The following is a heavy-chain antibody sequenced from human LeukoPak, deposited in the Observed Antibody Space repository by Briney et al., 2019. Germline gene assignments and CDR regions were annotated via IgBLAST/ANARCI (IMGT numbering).Heavy chain of an antibody. J-gene: IGHJ4*02. Sequence: ASVKVSCKASGYTFTSYDINWVRQATGQGLEWMGWMNPNSGNTGYAQKFQGRVTMTRNTSISTAYMELSSLRSEDTAVYYCARGILNYVWGSYRYTAPDYWAQGTLVTVSS. CDR3: ARGILNYVWGSYRYTAPDY. V-gene: IGHV1-8*01. CDR2: MNPNSGNT. D-gene: IGHD3-16*02. CDR1: GYTFTSYD.